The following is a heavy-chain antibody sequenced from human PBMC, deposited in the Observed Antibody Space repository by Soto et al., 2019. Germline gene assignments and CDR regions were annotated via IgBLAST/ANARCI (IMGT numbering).Heavy chain of an antibody. J-gene: IGHJ4*01. CDR1: GFTFSNAC. V-gene: IGHV3-15*07. CDR3: TTASYITSIIVRFDY. D-gene: IGHD3-22*01. Sequence: GGSLRLSCAASGFTFSNACINWVRQTPGKGLEWVGRVKSKTDGGTTDFAAPVNGRFAISRDDSKNMVYLEMNSLKTEDTAIYYCTTASYITSIIVRFDYWGHGTLVTVSS. CDR2: VKSKTDGGTT.